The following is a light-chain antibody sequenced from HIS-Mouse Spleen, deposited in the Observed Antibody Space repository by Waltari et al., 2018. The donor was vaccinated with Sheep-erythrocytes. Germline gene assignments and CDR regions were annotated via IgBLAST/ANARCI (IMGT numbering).Light chain of an antibody. CDR2: DVS. J-gene: IGLJ1*01. CDR3: CSYAGSYNHV. CDR1: SSDVGGYNY. V-gene: IGLV2-11*01. Sequence: QSALTQPRSVSGSPGQSVTISCTGTSSDVGGYNYVSWYQQHPGKAPKLMSDDVSKRASGVPDRFSGSKSGNTASLTISGLQAEDEADYYCCSYAGSYNHVFATGTKVTVL.